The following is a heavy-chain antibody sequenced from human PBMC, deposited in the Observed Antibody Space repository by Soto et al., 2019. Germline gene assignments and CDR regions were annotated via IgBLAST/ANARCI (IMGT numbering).Heavy chain of an antibody. J-gene: IGHJ4*02. CDR2: IIPILGIA. CDR3: ASADFWSGYYKEIDY. CDR1: GGTFSSYT. Sequence: QVQLVQSGAEVKKPGSSVKVSCKASGGTFSSYTISWVRQAPGQGLEWMGRIIPILGIANYAQKFQGRVTITEDKSTSTAYMELSSLRSEDTAVYYCASADFWSGYYKEIDYWGQGTLVTVSS. V-gene: IGHV1-69*02. D-gene: IGHD3-3*01.